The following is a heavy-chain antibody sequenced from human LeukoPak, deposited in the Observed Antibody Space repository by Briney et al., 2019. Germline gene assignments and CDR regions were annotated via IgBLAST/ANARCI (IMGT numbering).Heavy chain of an antibody. V-gene: IGHV4-59*08. D-gene: IGHD3-16*01. J-gene: IGHJ4*02. CDR2: IYYSGST. CDR3: ARHGGDKTFDY. Sequence: KTSETLSLTCTVSGGSISSYYWSWIRQPPGKGLEWIGYIYYSGSTYYNPSLKSRVTISVDTSKNQFSLKLSSVTAADTAVYYCARHGGDKTFDYWGQGTLVTVSS. CDR1: GGSISSYY.